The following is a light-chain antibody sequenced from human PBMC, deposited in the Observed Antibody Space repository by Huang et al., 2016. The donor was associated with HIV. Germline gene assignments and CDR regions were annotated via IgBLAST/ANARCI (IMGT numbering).Light chain of an antibody. CDR3: QESDTWPRLT. CDR2: GAA. Sequence: IVLTQTPASRFLSAGERATLPCRASQSVSHYLAWYQHKPRQPPRLLIYGAARRATDIPARFNGSGSGTDFTLTISSLEAEDSALYYCQESDTWPRLTLGGGTKVEIK. J-gene: IGKJ4*01. CDR1: QSVSHY. V-gene: IGKV3-11*01.